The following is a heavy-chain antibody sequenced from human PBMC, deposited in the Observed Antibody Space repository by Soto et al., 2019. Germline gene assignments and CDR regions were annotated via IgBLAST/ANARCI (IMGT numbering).Heavy chain of an antibody. J-gene: IGHJ3*02. CDR3: ARTYGFDAFDI. CDR2: IYYSGST. V-gene: IGHV4-59*01. D-gene: IGHD4-17*01. Sequence: SEPLSLTCTVPGGSISRYYWSWIRQPPGKGLEWIGYIYYSGSTNYNPSLKSRVTISVDTSKNQFSLKLSSVTAADTAVYYCARTYGFDAFDIWGQGTMVT. CDR1: GGSISRYY.